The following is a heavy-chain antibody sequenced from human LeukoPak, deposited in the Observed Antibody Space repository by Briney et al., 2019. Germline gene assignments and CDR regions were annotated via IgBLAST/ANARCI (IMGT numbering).Heavy chain of an antibody. Sequence: PGGSLGLSCAASGFTFSSYAMHWVRQAPGKGLEWVAVISYDGSNKYYADSVKGRFTISRDNSKNTLYLQMNSLRAEDTAVYYCARGAGRYCSGGSCYTLFDPWGQGTLVTVSS. CDR3: ARGAGRYCSGGSCYTLFDP. V-gene: IGHV3-30-3*01. D-gene: IGHD2-15*01. CDR1: GFTFSSYA. J-gene: IGHJ5*02. CDR2: ISYDGSNK.